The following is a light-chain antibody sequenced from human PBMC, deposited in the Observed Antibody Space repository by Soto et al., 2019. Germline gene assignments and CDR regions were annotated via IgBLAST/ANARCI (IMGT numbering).Light chain of an antibody. V-gene: IGKV1-5*01. J-gene: IGKJ1*01. CDR1: YTISTW. CDR3: QQYTNTNNPWM. Sequence: LHVTQSPPTLSASVGDRVTITFRAIYTISTWMAWYQQKPGKAPRLVVYDASTLQSGVASRFSGSGSGTEFTLIISGLQPDDSATYYCQQYTNTNNPWMFGQGTKVDIK. CDR2: DAS.